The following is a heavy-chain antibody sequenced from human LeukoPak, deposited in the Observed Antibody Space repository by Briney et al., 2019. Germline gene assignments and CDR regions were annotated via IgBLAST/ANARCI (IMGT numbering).Heavy chain of an antibody. D-gene: IGHD2-8*02. J-gene: IGHJ4*02. CDR1: GFTFSSYW. Sequence: GGSLRLSCAASGFTFSSYWMHWVRQAPGKGLVWVSRINSDGSSTNYADSVKGRFTISRDNAKNTPYLQMNSLRAEDTAVYYCARGTGYNVSDYWGQGTLVTVSS. CDR2: INSDGSST. CDR3: ARGTGYNVSDY. V-gene: IGHV3-74*01.